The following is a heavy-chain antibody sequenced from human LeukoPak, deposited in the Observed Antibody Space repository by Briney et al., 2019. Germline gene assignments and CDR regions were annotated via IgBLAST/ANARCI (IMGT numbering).Heavy chain of an antibody. CDR2: IYHSGST. CDR1: GGSISSGDYS. Sequence: PSQTLSLTCTVSGGSISSGDYSWSWIRQPPGKGLEWIGYIYHSGSTYYNPSLKSRVTISIDRSKNQFSLKLSSVTAADTAVYYCARVPCTTTNCLDIKMGYSYYGMDVWGQGTTVTVSS. J-gene: IGHJ6*02. D-gene: IGHD2-2*01. CDR3: ARVPCTTTNCLDIKMGYSYYGMDV. V-gene: IGHV4-30-2*01.